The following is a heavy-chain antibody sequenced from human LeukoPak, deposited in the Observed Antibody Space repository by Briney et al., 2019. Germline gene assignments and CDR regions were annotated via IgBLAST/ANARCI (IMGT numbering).Heavy chain of an antibody. CDR3: ARVRIAAAGTSLTHWFDP. Sequence: SETLSLTCTASGGSISSYYWSWIRQPPGKGLEWIGYIYYSGSTNYNPSLKSRVTISVDTSKNQFSLKLSSVTAADTAVYYCARVRIAAAGTSLTHWFDPWGQGTLVTVSS. J-gene: IGHJ5*02. CDR1: GGSISSYY. D-gene: IGHD6-13*01. CDR2: IYYSGST. V-gene: IGHV4-59*01.